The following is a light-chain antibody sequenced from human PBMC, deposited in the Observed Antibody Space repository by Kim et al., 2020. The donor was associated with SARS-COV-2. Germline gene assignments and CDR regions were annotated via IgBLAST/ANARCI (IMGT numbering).Light chain of an antibody. CDR2: DAS. CDR3: QQRTDWPLT. J-gene: IGKJ4*01. V-gene: IGKV3-11*01. CDR1: QSVSSY. Sequence: SWSPGERATLSCRASQSVSSYLAWYQQKPGQAPRLLIYDASNRATGIPARFSGSGSGTDFTLTINSLEPEDFAVYYCQQRTDWPLTFGGGTKVEI.